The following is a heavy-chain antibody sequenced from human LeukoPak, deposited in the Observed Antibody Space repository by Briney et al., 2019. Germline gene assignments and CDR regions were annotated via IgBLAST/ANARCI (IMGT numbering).Heavy chain of an antibody. CDR3: ARDLGDNWFDP. Sequence: SETLSLTCTVSGGSISSYYWNWIRLPPGKGLEWIGYIYSSGSTIYNPSLKSRVTISIDTSRNQFSLRLSSVTAADTAVYYCARDLGDNWFDPWGQGTLVTVSS. V-gene: IGHV4-59*01. CDR1: GGSISSYY. J-gene: IGHJ5*02. CDR2: IYSSGST. D-gene: IGHD3-16*01.